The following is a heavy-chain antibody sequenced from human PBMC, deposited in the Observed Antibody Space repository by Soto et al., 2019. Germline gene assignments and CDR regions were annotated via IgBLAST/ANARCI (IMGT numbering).Heavy chain of an antibody. CDR1: GYTFINYD. CDR2: ISGYNGDT. Sequence: ASVKVSCKASGYTFINYDINWVRQAPGQGLEWMGWISGYNGDTNYAQGLQGRVTLTTDTSTSTVYMELRGLTSDDTAVYYCARGRDLDVWAQGTTVTVSS. CDR3: ARGRDLDV. V-gene: IGHV1-18*04. J-gene: IGHJ6*02.